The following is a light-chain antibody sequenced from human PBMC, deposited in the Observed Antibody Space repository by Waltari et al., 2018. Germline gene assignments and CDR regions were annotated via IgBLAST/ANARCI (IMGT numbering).Light chain of an antibody. CDR2: KAS. J-gene: IGKJ2*01. CDR1: QSISSW. Sequence: DIQMPQSPSTLSASVVDRVPITCRASQSISSWLAWYQQKPGKAPKLLIYKASSLESGVPSRFSGSGSGTEFTLTISSLQPDDFATYYCQQYNSFSYTFGQGTKLEIK. V-gene: IGKV1-5*03. CDR3: QQYNSFSYT.